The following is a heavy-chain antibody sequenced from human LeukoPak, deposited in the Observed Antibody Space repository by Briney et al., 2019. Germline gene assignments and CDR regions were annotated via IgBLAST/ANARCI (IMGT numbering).Heavy chain of an antibody. CDR3: LTSTRSHRFDY. Sequence: GGSLRLSCAASGFTFSSYSMNWVRQAPGKGLEWVSSISSSSRYLHYADSLQGRFTISRDNAKNSLYLQMNSLRAEDTAVYYCLTSTRSHRFDYWGQGTLVTVSS. CDR1: GFTFSSYS. CDR2: ISSSSRYL. J-gene: IGHJ4*02. D-gene: IGHD2-15*01. V-gene: IGHV3-21*01.